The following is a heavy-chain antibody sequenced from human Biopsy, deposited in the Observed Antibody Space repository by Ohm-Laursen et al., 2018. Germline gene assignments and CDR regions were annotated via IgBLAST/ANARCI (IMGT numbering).Heavy chain of an antibody. J-gene: IGHJ5*02. Sequence: SLRLSCTASGSTFSSHAMSWVRQAPGKGPECVSVINGSGGSTYYADPVKGRFTISRDNSRDTLYLQMNSLRADDTAMYYCARDLYDFCGGCPFDPWGQGTLVTVSP. V-gene: IGHV3-23*01. D-gene: IGHD3-3*01. CDR1: GSTFSSHA. CDR2: INGSGGST. CDR3: ARDLYDFCGGCPFDP.